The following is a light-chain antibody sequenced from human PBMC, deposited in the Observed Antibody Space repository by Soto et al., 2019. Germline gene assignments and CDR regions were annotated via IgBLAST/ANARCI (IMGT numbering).Light chain of an antibody. CDR1: QNINNY. Sequence: DIQRTQSPSSLSASVGDRVTITCQASQNINNYLNWYQQKPGRAPKLLIYDASNLEARVPSRFRGSGSGTDSTFTISRLQPEDIATYYCQQYENLPTFGQGTRLEIK. CDR2: DAS. CDR3: QQYENLPT. V-gene: IGKV1-33*01. J-gene: IGKJ5*01.